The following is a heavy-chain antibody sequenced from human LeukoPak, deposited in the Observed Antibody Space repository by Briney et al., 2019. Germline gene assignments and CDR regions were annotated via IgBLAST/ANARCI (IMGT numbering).Heavy chain of an antibody. D-gene: IGHD6-13*01. CDR3: ARLTSGSWYYFDY. CDR2: INHSGST. V-gene: IGHV4-34*01. CDR1: GGSFSGYY. J-gene: IGHJ4*02. Sequence: SETLSLTCAVYGGSFSGYYWSWIRQPPGKGLEWIGEINHSGSTNYNPSLKSRVTISVDTSKNQFSLKLSSVTAADTAVYYCARLTSGSWYYFDYWGQGTLVTVSS.